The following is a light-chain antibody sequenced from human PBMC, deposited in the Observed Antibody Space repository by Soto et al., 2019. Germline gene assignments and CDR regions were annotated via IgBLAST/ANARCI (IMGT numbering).Light chain of an antibody. J-gene: IGKJ5*01. CDR2: GAS. CDR3: QQYGSSIN. Sequence: EMVMTQSRATLSVSPGEVATLSCRASQSVSSKLAWYQQKPGQAPRLLIYGASTRATGIPARFSGSGSGTDFTLTISRLEPEDFAVFYCQQYGSSINFGQGTRLEIK. V-gene: IGKV3-15*01. CDR1: QSVSSK.